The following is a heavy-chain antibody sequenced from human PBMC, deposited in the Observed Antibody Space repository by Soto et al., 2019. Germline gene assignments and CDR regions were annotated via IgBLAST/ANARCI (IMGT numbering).Heavy chain of an antibody. CDR2: IHYSGST. Sequence: SETLSLTCTVSGGSISSHYWSWIRQPPGKGLEWIGYIHYSGSTNYNPSLKSRVTTSVDTSKNQFSLKLSSVTAADTAVYYCARQPRILTGYSGNFDYWGQGTLVTVSS. J-gene: IGHJ4*02. CDR1: GGSISSHY. CDR3: ARQPRILTGYSGNFDY. V-gene: IGHV4-59*08. D-gene: IGHD3-9*01.